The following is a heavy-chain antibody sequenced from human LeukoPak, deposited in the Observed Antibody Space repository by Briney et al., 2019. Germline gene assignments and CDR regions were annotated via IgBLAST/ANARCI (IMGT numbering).Heavy chain of an antibody. CDR1: GFSISSYY. CDR2: IYYSGST. D-gene: IGHD6-19*01. Sequence: SETLSLTCAVSGFSISSYYWSWIRQPPGKGLEWIGYIYYSGSTNYNPPLKSRVTISVDTSNKPSSMKLSSLHAAAMDVYYCARLSSSGGRGWPNYFDYWGQGTLVTVSS. V-gene: IGHV4-59*08. CDR3: ARLSSSGGRGWPNYFDY. J-gene: IGHJ4*02.